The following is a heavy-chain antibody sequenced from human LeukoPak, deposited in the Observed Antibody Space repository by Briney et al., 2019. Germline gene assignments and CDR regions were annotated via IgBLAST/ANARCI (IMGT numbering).Heavy chain of an antibody. CDR2: ISRSGSTK. Sequence: GSLRLSCAASGFTFSSYSMNWVRQAPGKGLEWVSSISRSGSTKYYADSAKGRFAISRDNAKKSMFLQMNSLRGEDTAVYYCARVLRYCSGGNCYSGGLGYMDVWGKGTTVTISS. J-gene: IGHJ6*03. D-gene: IGHD2-15*01. CDR3: ARVLRYCSGGNCYSGGLGYMDV. V-gene: IGHV3-48*04. CDR1: GFTFSSYS.